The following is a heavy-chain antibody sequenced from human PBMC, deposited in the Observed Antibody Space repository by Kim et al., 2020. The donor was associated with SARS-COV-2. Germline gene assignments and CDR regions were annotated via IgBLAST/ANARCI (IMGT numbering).Heavy chain of an antibody. D-gene: IGHD6-19*01. CDR2: IYYSGST. V-gene: IGHV4-39*01. Sequence: SETLSLTCTVSGGSISSSSYYWGWIRQPPGKGLEWIGSIYYSGSTYYNPSLNSRVTISVDTSKNQFSLKLSSVTAADTAVYYCARSMEYSSACGALWGKCYYCMDVWGKGTTVTVSS. J-gene: IGHJ6*03. CDR3: ARSMEYSSACGALWGKCYYCMDV. CDR1: GGSISSSSYY.